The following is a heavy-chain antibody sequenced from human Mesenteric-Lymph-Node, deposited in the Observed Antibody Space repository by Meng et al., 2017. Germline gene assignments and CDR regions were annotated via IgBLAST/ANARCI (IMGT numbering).Heavy chain of an antibody. Sequence: VHRLVSGGGLVKAGVSLSLSCAGSGFTFSYYYMSWFRQAPGKGLEWVSYIVGSSTTKFCADSVKGRFIISRYNAKNSLFLQMNSLRAEDTAVYYCARGQYYFDLWGQGTLVTVSS. V-gene: IGHV3-11*01. CDR2: IVGSSTTK. D-gene: IGHD5-24*01. J-gene: IGHJ4*02. CDR1: GFTFSYYY. CDR3: ARGQYYFDL.